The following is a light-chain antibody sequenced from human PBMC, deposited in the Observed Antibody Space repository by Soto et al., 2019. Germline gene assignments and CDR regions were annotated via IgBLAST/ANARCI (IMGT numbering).Light chain of an antibody. Sequence: EKVMTQSPATLSVSPGESATLSCRASQSVNRNLAWYQQKPGQTPRLLIYGASTRAAGVPVRFSGSGSGTDFNLTISSLQSEDFAIYYCQQYNIWHPEVTFGPGTKVDIX. V-gene: IGKV3-15*01. J-gene: IGKJ3*01. CDR2: GAS. CDR1: QSVNRN. CDR3: QQYNIWHPEVT.